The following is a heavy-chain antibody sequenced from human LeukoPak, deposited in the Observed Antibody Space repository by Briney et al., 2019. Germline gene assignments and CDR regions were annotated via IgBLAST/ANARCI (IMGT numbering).Heavy chain of an antibody. CDR3: ARDKGTHPYNWFDP. CDR1: GFTFSSYA. V-gene: IGHV3-33*01. CDR2: IWYDGSIR. Sequence: GSSLRLSCAASGFTFSSYAMHWVRQAPGKGLEWVTTIWYDGSIRYYGDSVKGGFTISRDNSKSTVFLQMNSLRAEETALYYCARDKGTHPYNWFDPWGQGTLVTVSS. J-gene: IGHJ5*02.